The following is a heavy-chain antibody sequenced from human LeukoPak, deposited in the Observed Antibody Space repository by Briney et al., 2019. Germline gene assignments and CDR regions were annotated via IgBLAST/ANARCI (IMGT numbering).Heavy chain of an antibody. J-gene: IGHJ4*02. V-gene: IGHV4-34*01. CDR3: ARGTPLYNWNDIGAFDY. Sequence: SETLSLTWAVYGGSFSGYYWSWIRQPPGKGLEWIGEINHSGSTNYNPSLKSRVTISVDTSKNQFSLKLSSVTAADTAVYYCARGTPLYNWNDIGAFDYWGQGTLVTVSS. D-gene: IGHD1-1*01. CDR1: GGSFSGYY. CDR2: INHSGST.